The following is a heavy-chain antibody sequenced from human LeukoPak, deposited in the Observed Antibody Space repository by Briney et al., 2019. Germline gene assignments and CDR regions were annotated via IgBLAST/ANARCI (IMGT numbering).Heavy chain of an antibody. CDR3: ARGRRGSWFDP. J-gene: IGHJ5*02. V-gene: IGHV4-34*01. Sequence: KPSETLSLTCTVSGDSISPFYWSWIRQPPGKGLEWIGEINHSGSTNYNPSLKSRVTISVDTSKNQFSLKLSSVTAADTAVYYCARGRRGSWFDPWGQGTLVTVSS. CDR1: GDSISPFY. CDR2: INHSGST.